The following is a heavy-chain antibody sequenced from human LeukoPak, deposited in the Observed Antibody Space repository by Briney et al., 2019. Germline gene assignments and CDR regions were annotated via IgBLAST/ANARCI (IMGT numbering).Heavy chain of an antibody. CDR1: GYTFTSYA. J-gene: IGHJ5*02. CDR2: INTNTGNP. D-gene: IGHD2-15*01. V-gene: IGHV7-4-1*02. Sequence: ASVKVSCKASGYTFTSYAMNWVRQAPGQGLEWMGWINTNTGNPTYAQGFTGRFVFSSDTSVSTAYLQISSLKAEDTAVYYCARERPCSGGSCQPAFDPWGQGTLVTVSS. CDR3: ARERPCSGGSCQPAFDP.